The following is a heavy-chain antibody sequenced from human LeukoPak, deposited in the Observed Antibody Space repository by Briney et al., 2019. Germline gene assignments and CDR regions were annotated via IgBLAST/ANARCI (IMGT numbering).Heavy chain of an antibody. CDR2: ISGSGGST. Sequence: PGGSLRLSCAASGFTFSSYAMSWVRQAPGKGLEWVSAISGSGGSTYYADSVKGRFTISRDNSKNTLYLQMNSLRAEDTAVYYCAKFRTYYYGSGSHFDYWGQGTLVTVSS. J-gene: IGHJ4*02. V-gene: IGHV3-23*01. CDR3: AKFRTYYYGSGSHFDY. D-gene: IGHD3-10*01. CDR1: GFTFSSYA.